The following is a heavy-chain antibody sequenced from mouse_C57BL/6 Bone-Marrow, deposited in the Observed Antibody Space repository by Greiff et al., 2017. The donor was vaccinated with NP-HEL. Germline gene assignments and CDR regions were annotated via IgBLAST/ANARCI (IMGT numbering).Heavy chain of an antibody. CDR1: GFNIKDYY. V-gene: IGHV14-2*01. J-gene: IGHJ4*01. D-gene: IGHD1-1*01. CDR3: ARWDTTVVEAYYYAMDY. CDR2: IDPEDGET. Sequence: EVKLMESGAELVKPGASVKLSCTASGFNIKDYYMHWVKQRTEQGLEWIGRIDPEDGETKYAPNFQGKATITADTSSNTAYLQLSSRTSEDTAVYYCARWDTTVVEAYYYAMDYWGQGTSVTVSS.